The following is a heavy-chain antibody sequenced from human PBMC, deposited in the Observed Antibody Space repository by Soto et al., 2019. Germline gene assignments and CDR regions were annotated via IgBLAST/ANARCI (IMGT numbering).Heavy chain of an antibody. CDR2: TSYDGSNK. D-gene: IGHD3-16*01. V-gene: IGHV3-33*05. Sequence: QVQLVESGGGVVQPGTSLRLSCVGSGFTFRSYVIHWVRQGPGKGLEWVALTSYDGSNKDYGDSVKGRFTISRDNSRNRVDLQMDSLRREDTALYYCARWGTTGGLDVWGQGTLVSVSS. CDR1: GFTFRSYV. J-gene: IGHJ1*01. CDR3: ARWGTTGGLDV.